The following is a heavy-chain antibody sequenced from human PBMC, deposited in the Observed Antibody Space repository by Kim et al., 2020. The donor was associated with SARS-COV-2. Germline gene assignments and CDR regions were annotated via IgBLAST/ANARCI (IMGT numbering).Heavy chain of an antibody. J-gene: IGHJ4*02. D-gene: IGHD6-19*01. CDR3: ASGGAVAGTYY. V-gene: IGHV4-59*01. Sequence: SETLSLTCTVSGGSISSYYWSWIRQPPGKGLEWIGYIYYSGSTNYNPSLKSRVTISVDTSKNQFSLKLSSVTAADTAVYYCASGGAVAGTYYWGQGTLVT. CDR2: IYYSGST. CDR1: GGSISSYY.